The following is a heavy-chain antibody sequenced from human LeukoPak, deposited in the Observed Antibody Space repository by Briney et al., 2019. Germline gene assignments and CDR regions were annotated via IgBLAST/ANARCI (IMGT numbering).Heavy chain of an antibody. J-gene: IGHJ4*02. CDR2: IYSDGST. D-gene: IGHD3-10*01. CDR3: VRGMGVSMLYYFDY. CDR1: GLSVSSNY. V-gene: IGHV3-66*02. Sequence: GGSLRLSCAASGLSVSSNYMSWVRQARGKWLEWVSVIYSDGSTYYADSVRGRFTISRDNSKNTLYLQMNSLRVEDTAVYYCVRGMGVSMLYYFDYWGQGTLVTVSS.